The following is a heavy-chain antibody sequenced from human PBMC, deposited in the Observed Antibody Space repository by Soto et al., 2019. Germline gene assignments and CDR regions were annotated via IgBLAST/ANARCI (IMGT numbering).Heavy chain of an antibody. Sequence: QSGGSLRLSCAASGFTFSSYAMHWVRQAPGKGLEWVAVISYDGSNKYYADSVKGRFTISRDNSKNTLYLQMNSLRAEDTAVYYCARDSRLWFNYYGMDVWGQGTTVTVSS. V-gene: IGHV3-30-3*01. J-gene: IGHJ6*02. CDR1: GFTFSSYA. CDR2: ISYDGSNK. CDR3: ARDSRLWFNYYGMDV. D-gene: IGHD3-10*01.